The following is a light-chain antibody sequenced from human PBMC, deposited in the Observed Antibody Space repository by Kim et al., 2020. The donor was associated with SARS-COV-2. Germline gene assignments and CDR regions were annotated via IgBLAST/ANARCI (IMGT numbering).Light chain of an antibody. J-gene: IGLJ2*01. CDR3: QAWDSSIVV. V-gene: IGLV3-1*01. CDR1: KLGDKY. Sequence: VSPGQTVSITCSGDKLGDKYACWYQQKPGQSPVLVIYEDTKRPSGIPERFSGSNSGNTATLTISGTQATDEADYYCQAWDSSIVVFGGGTQLTVL. CDR2: EDT.